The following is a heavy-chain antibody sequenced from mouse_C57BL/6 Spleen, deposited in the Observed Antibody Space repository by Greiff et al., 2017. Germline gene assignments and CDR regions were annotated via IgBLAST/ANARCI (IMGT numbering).Heavy chain of an antibody. J-gene: IGHJ2*01. CDR2: ISDGGSYT. Sequence: EVKLVESGGGLVKPGGSLKLSCAASGFTFSSYAMSWVRQTPEKRLEWVATISDGGSYTYYPDNVKGRFTISRDNAKNNLYLQMSHLQSEDTAMYYCAREEGDYYGSSYFDYWGQGTTLTVSS. CDR1: GFTFSSYA. CDR3: AREEGDYYGSSYFDY. D-gene: IGHD1-1*01. V-gene: IGHV5-4*01.